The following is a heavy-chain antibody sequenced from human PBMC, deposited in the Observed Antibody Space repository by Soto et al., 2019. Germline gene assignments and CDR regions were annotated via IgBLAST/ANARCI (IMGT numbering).Heavy chain of an antibody. J-gene: IGHJ6*02. CDR1: GGSISSSSYY. CDR2: IYYSGST. D-gene: IGHD3-10*01. CDR3: ARQENYYGSGGVVPSGMDV. V-gene: IGHV4-39*01. Sequence: SETLSLTCTVSGGSISSSSYYWGWIRQPPGKGLEWIGSIYYSGSTYYNPSLKSRVTISVDTSKNQFSLKLSSVTAADTAVYYCARQENYYGSGGVVPSGMDVWGQGTTVTVSS.